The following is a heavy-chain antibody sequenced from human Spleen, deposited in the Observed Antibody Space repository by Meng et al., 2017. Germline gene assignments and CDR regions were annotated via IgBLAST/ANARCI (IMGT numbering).Heavy chain of an antibody. Sequence: GESLRLSCAASGFTVSSSYMSWVRQAPGKGLEWVSVIYSGGITYYADSVKGRFTISRDNSKNTLYLQMNSLRAEDTAVYYCAGGSFDWLFYYYGMDVWGQGNTV. CDR2: IYSGGIT. D-gene: IGHD3-9*01. CDR3: AGGSFDWLFYYYGMDV. J-gene: IGHJ6*01. CDR1: GFTVSSSY. V-gene: IGHV3-66*02.